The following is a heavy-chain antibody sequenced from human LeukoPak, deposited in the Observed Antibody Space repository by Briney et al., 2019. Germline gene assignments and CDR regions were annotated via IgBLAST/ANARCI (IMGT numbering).Heavy chain of an antibody. CDR2: IYYSGST. CDR1: GGSISSYY. CDR3: ARGYSSSWQPFEY. V-gene: IGHV4-59*08. J-gene: IGHJ4*02. Sequence: SETLSLTCTVSGGSISSYYWSWIRQPPGKGLEWIGYIYYSGSTNYNPSLKSRVTISVDTSKNQVSLKLSSVTAADTAVYYCARGYSSSWQPFEYWGQGTLVTVSS. D-gene: IGHD6-13*01.